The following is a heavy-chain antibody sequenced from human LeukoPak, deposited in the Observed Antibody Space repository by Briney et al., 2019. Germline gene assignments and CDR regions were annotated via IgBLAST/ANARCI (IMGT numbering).Heavy chain of an antibody. CDR3: ARDHGFVGYYNFDY. CDR1: GYTFTSYG. Sequence: GASVKVSCKASGYTFTSYGISWVRQAPGQGLEWMGWISPYNGNTNYAQKLQGRVTMTADTSTSTSYMELRSLRSDDTAVYYCARDHGFVGYYNFDYWGQGTLVTVSS. D-gene: IGHD3-22*01. J-gene: IGHJ4*02. V-gene: IGHV1-18*01. CDR2: ISPYNGNT.